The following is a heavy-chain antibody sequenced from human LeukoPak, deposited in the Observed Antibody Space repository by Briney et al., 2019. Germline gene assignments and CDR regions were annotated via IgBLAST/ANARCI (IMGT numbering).Heavy chain of an antibody. CDR2: IKSKTDGETT. J-gene: IGHJ4*02. V-gene: IGHV3-15*01. CDR3: ISEHHGWDNKWDFDY. D-gene: IGHD1-26*01. Sequence: GGSLRLSCSVSGFTFSDAWMSWVRQATGKGLEWVGRIKSKTDGETTDYAAPVKGRFAISRDDSKNTLYLQMNSLETEDTAIYHCISEHHGWDNKWDFDYWGQGTLVTVSS. CDR1: GFTFSDAW.